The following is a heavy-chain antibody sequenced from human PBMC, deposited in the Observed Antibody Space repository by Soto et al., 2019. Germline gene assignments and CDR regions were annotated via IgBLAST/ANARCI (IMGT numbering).Heavy chain of an antibody. CDR2: IKSKTDSGTT. CDR3: TTDDPINSY. Sequence: EVQLVESGGGSVIPGGSLRLSCAASGFTFSNAWMSWVRQAPGKGLEWVDRIKSKTDSGTTDYAAPVKGRFTISRDDSRNTLSLQMNSLKTDDTAVYYCTTDDPINSYWGQGTLVTVSS. CDR1: GFTFSNAW. V-gene: IGHV3-15*01. J-gene: IGHJ4*02.